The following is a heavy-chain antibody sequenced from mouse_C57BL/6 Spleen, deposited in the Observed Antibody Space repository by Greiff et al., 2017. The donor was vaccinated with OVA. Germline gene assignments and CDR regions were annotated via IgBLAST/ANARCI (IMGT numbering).Heavy chain of an antibody. J-gene: IGHJ3*01. D-gene: IGHD2-4*01. CDR3: AKEDYDVGWFAY. CDR1: GYAFSSSW. Sequence: QVQLQQSGPELVKPGASVKISCKASGYAFSSSWMNWVKQRPGKGLEWIGRIYPGDGDTKYNGKFKGKATLTADKSSSTAYMQLSSLTSEDSAVYFCAKEDYDVGWFAYWGQGTLVTVSA. V-gene: IGHV1-82*01. CDR2: IYPGDGDT.